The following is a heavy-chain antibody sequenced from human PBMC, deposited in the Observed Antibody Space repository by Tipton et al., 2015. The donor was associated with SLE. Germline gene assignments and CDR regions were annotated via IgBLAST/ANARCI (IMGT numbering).Heavy chain of an antibody. J-gene: IGHJ4*02. D-gene: IGHD2-21*02. CDR1: GGSISSYY. Sequence: TLSLTCTVSGGSISSYYWSWIRQPAGKGLEWIGYIFYSGSTYHNPPLKSRVPISVDTSKNQFSLKLSSVPAADTAVYYCARDNLAVTGNFDYWCQGTLVTVSS. CDR3: ARDNLAVTGNFDY. V-gene: IGHV4-59*12. CDR2: IFYSGST.